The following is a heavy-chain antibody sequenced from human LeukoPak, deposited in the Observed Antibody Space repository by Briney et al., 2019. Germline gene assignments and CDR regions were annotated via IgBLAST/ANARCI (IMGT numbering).Heavy chain of an antibody. D-gene: IGHD5-12*01. V-gene: IGHV3-23*01. J-gene: IGHJ6*03. CDR3: AKGSGYEHDYYYYYMDV. CDR2: ISGSGGTT. CDR1: GFTFSSYA. Sequence: GGSLRLSCAASGFTFSSYAMSWVRQAPGKGLEWVSVISGSGGTTFYTDSVKGRFTISRDNSKNTLYLQMNSLRAEDTAVYYCAKGSGYEHDYYYYYMDVWGKGTTVTISS.